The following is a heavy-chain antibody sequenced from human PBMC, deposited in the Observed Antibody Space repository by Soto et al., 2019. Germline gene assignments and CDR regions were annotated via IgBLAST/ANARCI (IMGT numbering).Heavy chain of an antibody. CDR1: GFTFSDYY. D-gene: IGHD4-17*01. V-gene: IGHV3-11*06. J-gene: IGHJ6*02. CDR2: ISSSSSYT. CDR3: ARVTYGDYDDYGMDV. Sequence: VQLVESGGGLVKPGGSLRLSCAASGFTFSDYYMSWIRQAPGKGLEWVSYISSSSSYTNYADSVKGRFTISRDNAKNSLYLQMNSLRAEDTAVYYYARVTYGDYDDYGMDVWGQGTTVTVSS.